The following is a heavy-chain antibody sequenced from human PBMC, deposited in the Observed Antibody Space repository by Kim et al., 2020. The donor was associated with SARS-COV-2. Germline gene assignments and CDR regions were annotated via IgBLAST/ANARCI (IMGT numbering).Heavy chain of an antibody. CDR3: ARVTYREHNDY. D-gene: IGHD1-26*01. V-gene: IGHV3-21*01. J-gene: IGHJ4*02. CDR2: I. Sequence: IYYADSVKGRFTIARDNAKNSLYLQMNSLRAEDTAVYYCARVTYREHNDYWGQGTLVTVSS.